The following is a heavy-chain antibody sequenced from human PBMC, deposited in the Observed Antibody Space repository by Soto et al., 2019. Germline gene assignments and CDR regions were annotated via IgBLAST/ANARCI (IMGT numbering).Heavy chain of an antibody. CDR3: ARGEVPTYSSIAARPKNYYYYYGMDV. Sequence: SETLSLTCAVSGGSISSSNWCSWVRQPPGKGLEWIGEIYHSGSTNYNPSLKSRVTISVDKSKNQFSLKLSSVTAADTAVYYCARGEVPTYSSIAARPKNYYYYYGMDVWGQGTTVTVSS. CDR2: IYHSGST. V-gene: IGHV4-4*02. D-gene: IGHD6-6*01. CDR1: GGSISSSNW. J-gene: IGHJ6*02.